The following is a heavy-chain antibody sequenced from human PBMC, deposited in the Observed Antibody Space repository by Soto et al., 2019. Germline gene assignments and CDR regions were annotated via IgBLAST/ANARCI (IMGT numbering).Heavy chain of an antibody. CDR3: TKDRVPAGIYSFDY. D-gene: IGHD6-13*01. Sequence: GGSLRLSCAASGFSFSDYSMNWVRQAPGKGLEWVSFIDLSGTTTYYRDTVKGRFTIFKDKSMNTEYLQMNSLTVEEAAGYFGTKDRVPAGIYSFDYGDQGSL. CDR1: GFSFSDYS. V-gene: IGHV3-23*03. CDR2: IDLSGTTT. J-gene: IGHJ4*02.